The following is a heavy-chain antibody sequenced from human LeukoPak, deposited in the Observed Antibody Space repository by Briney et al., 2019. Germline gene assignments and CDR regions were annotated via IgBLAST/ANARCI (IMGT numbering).Heavy chain of an antibody. V-gene: IGHV1-2*02. CDR3: ARESHSGDLDY. CDR2: INPNSGGT. D-gene: IGHD6-19*01. CDR1: GYTFTGYY. Sequence: ASVKVSCKASGYTFTGYYMHWVRQAPGQGLEWMGWINPNSGGTNYAQKFQGRVTMARDTSISTAYMELSRLRSDDTAVYYCARESHSGDLDYWGQGTLVAVSS. J-gene: IGHJ4*02.